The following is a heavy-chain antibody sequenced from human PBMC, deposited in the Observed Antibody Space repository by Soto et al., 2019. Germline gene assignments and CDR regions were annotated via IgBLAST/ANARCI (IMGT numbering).Heavy chain of an antibody. Sequence: GASVKVSCKASGYTFTSYAMHWVRQAPGQRLEWMGWINAGNGNTKYSQKFQGRVTITRDTSASTAYMELSSLRSEDTAVYYCARAGFADYYDSSGYYSPWGQGTLVTVSS. CDR2: INAGNGNT. J-gene: IGHJ4*02. D-gene: IGHD3-22*01. CDR1: GYTFTSYA. CDR3: ARAGFADYYDSSGYYSP. V-gene: IGHV1-3*01.